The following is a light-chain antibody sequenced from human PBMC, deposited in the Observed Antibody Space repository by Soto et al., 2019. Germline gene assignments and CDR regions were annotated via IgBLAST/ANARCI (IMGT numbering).Light chain of an antibody. CDR2: GAS. CDR3: QQYNNWPPYT. V-gene: IGKV3-15*01. CDR1: QSVSSN. J-gene: IGKJ2*01. Sequence: EIVMTQSPATRSVSPGERATLSCRASQSVSSNLAWYQQKPGQAPRLLIYGASTRATGIPARFSGSGSGTEFTLTISSLQSEDFALYYCQQYNNWPPYTFGQGTKLEIK.